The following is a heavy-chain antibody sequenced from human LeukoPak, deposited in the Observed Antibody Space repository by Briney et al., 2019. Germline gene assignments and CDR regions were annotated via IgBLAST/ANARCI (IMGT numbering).Heavy chain of an antibody. J-gene: IGHJ4*02. CDR1: GFTFSSYW. D-gene: IGHD6-19*01. CDR3: ARDLAGDQDY. Sequence: PGGSLRLSCAASGFTFSSYWMHWVRQAPGKGLVWVSRTNADGSSTIYADSVKGRFTISRDNAKNSLYLQMNSLRAEDTAVYYCARDLAGDQDYWGQGTLVTVSS. V-gene: IGHV3-74*01. CDR2: TNADGSST.